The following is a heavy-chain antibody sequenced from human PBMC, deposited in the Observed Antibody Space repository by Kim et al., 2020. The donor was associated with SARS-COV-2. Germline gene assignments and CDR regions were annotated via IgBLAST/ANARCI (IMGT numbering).Heavy chain of an antibody. V-gene: IGHV4-39*01. D-gene: IGHD6-13*01. CDR3: ARPSAAGKFDY. CDR2: NYYSGNT. Sequence: SETLSLTCTVSGGSISSSSYYWGWIRQPPGKGLEWIGCNYYSGNTHYNPSLKSLVTISVDTSKNQFALKLSSVTAADTAVYYCARPSAAGKFDYWGQGTLVTVSS. J-gene: IGHJ4*02. CDR1: GGSISSSSYY.